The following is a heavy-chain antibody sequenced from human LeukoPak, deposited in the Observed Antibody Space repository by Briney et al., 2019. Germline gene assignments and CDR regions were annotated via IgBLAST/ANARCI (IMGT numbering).Heavy chain of an antibody. D-gene: IGHD3-16*02. V-gene: IGHV4-59*12. CDR3: ATLRLGELSP. CDR1: GGSISSYY. Sequence: SETLSLTCTVSGGSISSYYWSWIRQPPGKGLEWIGYIYYSGSTYYNPSLKSRVTISVDTSKNQFSLKLSSVTAADTAVYYCATLRLGELSPWGQGTLVTVSS. CDR2: IYYSGST. J-gene: IGHJ5*02.